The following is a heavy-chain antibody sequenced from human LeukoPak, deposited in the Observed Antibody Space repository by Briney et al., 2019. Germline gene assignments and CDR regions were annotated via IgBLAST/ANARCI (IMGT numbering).Heavy chain of an antibody. Sequence: PGGSLRLSCAASGFTFSNAWMSWVRQAPGKGLEWVGRIKSKTDGGTTDYAAPVKGRFTISRDDSKNTLYLQMNSLKTEDTAVYYCTTGPTYYYDSSGYSVHDYWGQGTLVTVSS. CDR3: TTGPTYYYDSSGYSVHDY. D-gene: IGHD3-22*01. V-gene: IGHV3-15*01. CDR1: GFTFSNAW. J-gene: IGHJ4*02. CDR2: IKSKTDGGTT.